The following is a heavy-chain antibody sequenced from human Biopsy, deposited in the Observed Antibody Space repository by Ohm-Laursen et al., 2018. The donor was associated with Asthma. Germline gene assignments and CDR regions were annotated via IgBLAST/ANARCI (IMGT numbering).Heavy chain of an antibody. CDR1: GYTFINFA. Sequence: ASVKVSCKVSGYTFINFAIHWVRQAPGQRLEWMGWVNTGNGDTKYSQKFQGRVTITRDTSASTAYMELRSLRSEGTATYYCARTYYDFLTGQVKDVFGVWGQGTMVTVSS. J-gene: IGHJ3*01. CDR2: VNTGNGDT. V-gene: IGHV1-3*04. D-gene: IGHD3-9*01. CDR3: ARTYYDFLTGQVKDVFGV.